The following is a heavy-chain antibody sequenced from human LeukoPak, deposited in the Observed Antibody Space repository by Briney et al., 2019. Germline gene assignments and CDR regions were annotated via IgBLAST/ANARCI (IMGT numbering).Heavy chain of an antibody. D-gene: IGHD3-10*01. J-gene: IGHJ4*02. V-gene: IGHV3-30*04. CDR2: ISYDGSNE. Sequence: GGSLRLSCAASGFTFSSYVMHWVRQAPGKGLEWVAIISYDGSNEYYADSVKGRFTISRDNSKNTLYLQMNSLRVEDTAAYYCAKDWNYYGSGSYYNSWGYWGQGTLVTVSS. CDR3: AKDWNYYGSGSYYNSWGY. CDR1: GFTFSSYV.